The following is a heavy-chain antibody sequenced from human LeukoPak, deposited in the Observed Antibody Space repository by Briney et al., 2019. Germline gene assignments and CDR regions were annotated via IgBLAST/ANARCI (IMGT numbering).Heavy chain of an antibody. CDR1: GFTFSSYS. Sequence: GGSLRLSCAASGFTFSSYSMNWVRQAPGKGLEWVSSISSSSSYIYYADSVKGRFTISRDNAKNSLYLQMNSLRAEDTAVYYCARPMVRGVLYFDYWGQGTLVTVSS. CDR2: ISSSSSYI. CDR3: ARPMVRGVLYFDY. D-gene: IGHD3-10*01. V-gene: IGHV3-21*01. J-gene: IGHJ4*02.